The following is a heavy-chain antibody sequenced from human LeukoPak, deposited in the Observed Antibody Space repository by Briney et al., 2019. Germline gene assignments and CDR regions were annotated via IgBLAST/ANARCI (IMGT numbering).Heavy chain of an antibody. CDR1: GGTFSSYA. CDR2: IIPIFGTA. CDR3: VKDRGSHITDY. D-gene: IGHD1-26*01. V-gene: IGHV1-69*05. Sequence: SVKVSCKASGGTFSSYAISWVRQAPGQGLEWMGGIIPIFGTANYAQKFQGRVTITTDESTSTAYMELSSLRSEDTAVYYCVKDRGSHITDYWGQGTLVTVSS. J-gene: IGHJ4*02.